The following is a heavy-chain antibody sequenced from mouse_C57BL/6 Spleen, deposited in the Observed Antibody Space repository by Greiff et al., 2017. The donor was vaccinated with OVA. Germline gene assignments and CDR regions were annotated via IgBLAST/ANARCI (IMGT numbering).Heavy chain of an antibody. CDR3: ARRSSWVYYAMDY. D-gene: IGHD1-1*01. CDR2: ISYDGSN. J-gene: IGHJ4*01. V-gene: IGHV3-6*01. Sequence: ESGPGLVKPSQSLSLTCSVTGYSITSGYYWNWIRQFPGNKLEWMGYISYDGSNNYNPSLKNRISITRDTSKNQFFLKLNSVTTEDTATYYCARRSSWVYYAMDYWGQGTSVTVSS. CDR1: GYSITSGYY.